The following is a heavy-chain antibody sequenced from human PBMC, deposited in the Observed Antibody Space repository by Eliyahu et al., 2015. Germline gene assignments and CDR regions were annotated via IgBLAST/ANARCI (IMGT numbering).Heavy chain of an antibody. D-gene: IGHD6-19*01. J-gene: IGHJ4*02. V-gene: IGHV3-30*18. CDR1: GXTFXXYG. CDR3: AKEQWLKTFDY. CDR2: ISYDGSNK. Sequence: QVQLVESGXGVVQPGRSLRLSCAAXGXTFXXYGMXWVRQAPGKGLEWVAVISYDGSNKYYADSVKGRFTISRDNSKNTLYLQMNSLRAEDTAVYYCAKEQWLKTFDYWGQGTLVTVSS.